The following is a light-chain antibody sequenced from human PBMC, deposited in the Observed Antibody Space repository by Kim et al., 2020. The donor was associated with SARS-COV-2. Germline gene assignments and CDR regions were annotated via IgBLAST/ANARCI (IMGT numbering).Light chain of an antibody. CDR1: VSGN. Sequence: VSGNLACAQQKPGQSPRLLIYGASIRATGIPARFSGSASGTEFTLTITSLQSEDVAVYFCQQYANWLLTFGGGTKVDIK. CDR2: GAS. J-gene: IGKJ4*01. V-gene: IGKV3D-15*01. CDR3: QQYANWLLT.